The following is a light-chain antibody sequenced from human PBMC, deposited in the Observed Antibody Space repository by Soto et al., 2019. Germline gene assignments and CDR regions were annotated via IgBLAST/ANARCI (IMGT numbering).Light chain of an antibody. CDR1: SSDVGGYNY. Sequence: QSALTQPASVSGSPGQSITISCTGTSSDVGGYNYVSWYQQHPGKAPKLMIYGVTNRPSGVSNRFSGSKSGNTASLTIFGLQAEDEADYYCSSYTSSTTLSVVFGGGTKLTVL. J-gene: IGLJ2*01. V-gene: IGLV2-14*01. CDR2: GVT. CDR3: SSYTSSTTLSVV.